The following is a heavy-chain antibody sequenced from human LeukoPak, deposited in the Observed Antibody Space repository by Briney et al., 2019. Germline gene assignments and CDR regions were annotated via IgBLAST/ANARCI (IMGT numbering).Heavy chain of an antibody. CDR2: INPSGGST. D-gene: IGHD3-22*01. J-gene: IGHJ4*02. CDR3: ARASDSSGYYAPQHYFDY. Sequence: ASVKVSCKASGYTFTSYYMHWVRQAPGQGLEWMGIINPSGGSTSSAQKFQGRVTMTRATSTSTVYMELSSLRSEDTAVYYCARASDSSGYYAPQHYFDYWGQGTLVTVSS. CDR1: GYTFTSYY. V-gene: IGHV1-46*03.